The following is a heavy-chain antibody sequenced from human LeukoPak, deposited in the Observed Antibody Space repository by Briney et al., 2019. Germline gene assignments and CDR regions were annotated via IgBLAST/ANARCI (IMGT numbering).Heavy chain of an antibody. Sequence: GGSLRLSCAASGFIFSGNYMSWVRQAPGKGLEWVSVIYSAGSTYYTDSVKGRFTISRDNSKNTLYLQMNSLRAEDTAVYYCAKMTAYDNSGYYRGYFDYWGQGTLVTVSS. V-gene: IGHV3-53*01. CDR2: IYSAGST. D-gene: IGHD3-22*01. CDR3: AKMTAYDNSGYYRGYFDY. CDR1: GFIFSGNY. J-gene: IGHJ4*02.